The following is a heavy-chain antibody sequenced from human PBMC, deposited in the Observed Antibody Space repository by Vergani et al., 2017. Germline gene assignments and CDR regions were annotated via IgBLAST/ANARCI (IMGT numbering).Heavy chain of an antibody. CDR3: AGPRFGWLSH. CDR2: IIPSLGIA. CDR1: GGTFSSYT. V-gene: IGHV1-69*02. J-gene: IGHJ4*02. D-gene: IGHD6-19*01. Sequence: QVQLVQSGAEVKKPGSSVKVSCKASGGTFSSYTISWVRQAPGQGLEWMGRIIPSLGIANYAQKFQGRVTMTRDTSISTAYMELSRLRSDDTAVYYCAGPRFGWLSHWGQGTLVTVSS.